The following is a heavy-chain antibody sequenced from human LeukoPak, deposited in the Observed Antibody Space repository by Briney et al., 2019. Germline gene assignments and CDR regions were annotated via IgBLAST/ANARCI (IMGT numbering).Heavy chain of an antibody. CDR3: ARVNYDSSGYGGRIPFDI. CDR1: GGSFSSYY. D-gene: IGHD3-22*01. Sequence: PSETLSLTCGVYGGSFSSYYWSWIRQPPGKGLEWIGYIYYSGSTNYNPSLKSRVTISVDTSKNQFSLKLSSVTAADTAVYYCARVNYDSSGYGGRIPFDIWGQGTMVTVSS. J-gene: IGHJ3*02. V-gene: IGHV4-59*01. CDR2: IYYSGST.